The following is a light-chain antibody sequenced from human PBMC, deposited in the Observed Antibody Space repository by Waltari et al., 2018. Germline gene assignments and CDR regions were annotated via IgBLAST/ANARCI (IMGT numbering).Light chain of an antibody. CDR1: QSISSW. V-gene: IGKV1-5*03. J-gene: IGKJ2*01. CDR2: KAS. Sequence: DIQLTQSPSTLSASVGDRVTITCRASQSISSWLAWYQQKPGKAPKLLLYKASSLESGVPSRCSGSGSGTEFTLTISSLQPDDIATYYCQQYNSYPSYTFGQGTKLEIK. CDR3: QQYNSYPSYT.